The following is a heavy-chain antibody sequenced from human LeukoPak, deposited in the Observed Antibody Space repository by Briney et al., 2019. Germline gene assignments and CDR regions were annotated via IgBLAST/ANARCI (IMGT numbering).Heavy chain of an antibody. J-gene: IGHJ4*02. D-gene: IGHD3-10*01. CDR3: ATPGVIIIYYFDY. V-gene: IGHV4-39*01. Sequence: SETLSLTCAVSGASISRSSSYWGWIRQPPGKGLQWIGTVNYRGAAYYNPSLKRRVTISVDPSKNQSSLKLTSVTAADTAVYYCATPGVIIIYYFDYWGQGILVTVSS. CDR2: VNYRGAA. CDR1: GASISRSSSY.